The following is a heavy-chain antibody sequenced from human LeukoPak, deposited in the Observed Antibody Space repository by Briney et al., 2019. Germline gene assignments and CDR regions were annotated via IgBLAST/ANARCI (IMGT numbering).Heavy chain of an antibody. CDR3: ARPKSSNGNYDRRDAFDV. D-gene: IGHD3-22*01. V-gene: IGHV3-21*01. CDR1: TFAVNYLH. Sequence: GGNLRFSSTAYTFAVNYLHLVRDRQAPGKGLEWVSSISSTGNYNYDAGSVKGRFTSSRDNCKESLSLQMDSLRDEDTYVYYCARPKSSNGNYDRRDAFDVWGRETMV. CDR2: ISSTGNYN. J-gene: IGHJ3*01.